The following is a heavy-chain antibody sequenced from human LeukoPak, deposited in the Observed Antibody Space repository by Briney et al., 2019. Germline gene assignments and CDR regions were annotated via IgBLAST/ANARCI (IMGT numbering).Heavy chain of an antibody. CDR1: GGSMNSYY. D-gene: IGHD6-6*01. CDR2: IYDSGST. CDR3: ARGPAARDS. V-gene: IGHV4-59*01. Sequence: PSETLSLTCTVSGGSMNSYYWSWIRQPPGKGLEWIAYIYDSGSTNYNPSLKSRITISIDTSKNQFSLNLNSVTAADTAVYYCARGPAARDSWGQGILVTVSS. J-gene: IGHJ4*02.